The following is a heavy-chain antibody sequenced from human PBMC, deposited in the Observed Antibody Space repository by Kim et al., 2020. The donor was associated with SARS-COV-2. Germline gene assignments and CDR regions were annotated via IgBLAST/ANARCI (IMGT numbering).Heavy chain of an antibody. Sequence: GGNTYYADSVKGRFTISRDSSKTTVYLQMSSLRVDDTAVYYCVSLRGSSWGQGTLVTVSS. CDR3: VSLRGSS. D-gene: IGHD3-10*01. J-gene: IGHJ5*02. CDR2: GGNT. V-gene: IGHV3-53*01.